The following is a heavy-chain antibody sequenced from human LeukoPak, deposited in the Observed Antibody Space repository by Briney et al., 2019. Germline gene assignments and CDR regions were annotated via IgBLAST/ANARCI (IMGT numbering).Heavy chain of an antibody. D-gene: IGHD3-10*01. CDR2: ISYDGSNK. Sequence: GGSLRLSCAASGFTFSSYGMHWVRQAPGKGLEWVAVISYDGSNKYYADSVKGRFTISRDNSKNTLYLQMNSLRAEDRAVYYCAKGPLWMVRGAMDIWGQGKMVTVSS. J-gene: IGHJ3*02. CDR1: GFTFSSYG. CDR3: AKGPLWMVRGAMDI. V-gene: IGHV3-30*18.